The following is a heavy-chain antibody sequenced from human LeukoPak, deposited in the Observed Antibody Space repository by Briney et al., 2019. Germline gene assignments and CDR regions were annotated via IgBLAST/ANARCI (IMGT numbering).Heavy chain of an antibody. CDR2: IRYDGSNK. V-gene: IGHV3-30*02. J-gene: IGHJ4*02. CDR1: GFTFSSYW. Sequence: PGGSLRLSCAASGFTFSSYWMSWVRQAPGKGLEWVAFIRYDGSNKYYADSVKGRFTISRDNSKNTLYLQMNSLRAEDTAVYYCAKDGRGEYCTNGVCYLDYWGQGTLVTVSS. D-gene: IGHD2-8*01. CDR3: AKDGRGEYCTNGVCYLDY.